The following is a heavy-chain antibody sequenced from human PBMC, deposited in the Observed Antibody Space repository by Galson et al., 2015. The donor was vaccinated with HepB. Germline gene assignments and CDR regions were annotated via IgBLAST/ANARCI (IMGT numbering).Heavy chain of an antibody. CDR3: ARSYCSGGSCYLFF. CDR1: GYNFSGYY. J-gene: IGHJ4*02. D-gene: IGHD2-15*01. Sequence: SVKVSCKASGYNFSGYYMHWVRQAPGQGLEWMARINPNNGGTNYAQKFQGRVTMTTDTSISTAYMELSRLKSDDTVVYYCARSYCSGGSCYLFFWGQGTLVTVS. V-gene: IGHV1-2*05. CDR2: INPNNGGT.